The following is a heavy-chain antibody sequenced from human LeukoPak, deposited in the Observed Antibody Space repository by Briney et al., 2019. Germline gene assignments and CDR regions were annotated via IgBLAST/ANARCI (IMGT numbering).Heavy chain of an antibody. V-gene: IGHV3-30*03. CDR3: ARPGQTYYYYYMDV. CDR1: GFTFSSYW. CDR2: ISYDGSNK. J-gene: IGHJ6*03. D-gene: IGHD3-10*01. Sequence: AGGSLRLSCAASGFTFSSYWMHWVRQAPGKGLEWVAVISYDGSNKYYADSVKGRFTISRDNSKNTLYLQMNSLRAEDTAVYYCARPGQTYYYYYMDVWGKGTTVTVSS.